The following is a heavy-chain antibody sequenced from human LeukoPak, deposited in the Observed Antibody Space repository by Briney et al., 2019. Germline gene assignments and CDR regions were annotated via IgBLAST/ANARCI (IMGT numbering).Heavy chain of an antibody. CDR2: IKQDGSEK. J-gene: IGHJ4*02. Sequence: GSLRLSCAASGFSLSNYWLNWVRQAPGKGLEWVANIKQDGSEKNYVDSVKGRFSISRDNAKNSLILQMNSLRDEDTAVYYCARGVWAPFDSWGQGTLVSVSS. CDR1: GFSLSNYW. CDR3: ARGVWAPFDS. V-gene: IGHV3-7*01. D-gene: IGHD7-27*01.